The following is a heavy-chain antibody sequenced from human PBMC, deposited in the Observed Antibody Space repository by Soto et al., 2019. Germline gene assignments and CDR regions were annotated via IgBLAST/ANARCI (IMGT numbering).Heavy chain of an antibody. D-gene: IGHD5-12*01. V-gene: IGHV3-53*01. CDR2: IYSGGST. J-gene: IGHJ4*02. CDR1: GFTVSSTY. Sequence: GSLRLSCAASGFTVSSTYMSWVRQAPGKGLEWISIIYSGGSTFYADSVKGRFTISRDNSKNTLYLQMNSLRAEDTAVYYCARGVPITPGTFDYRGQGTLVTVSS. CDR3: ARGVPITPGTFDY.